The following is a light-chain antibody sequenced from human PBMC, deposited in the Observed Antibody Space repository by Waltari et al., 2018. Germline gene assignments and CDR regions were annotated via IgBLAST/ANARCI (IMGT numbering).Light chain of an antibody. CDR2: AAS. V-gene: IGKV1-9*01. J-gene: IGKJ3*01. CDR3: QHLNSYPPFS. Sequence: DIQLTQSPSFLSASVGDRVTVTCRASQVITSHLAWYQQKPGKAPKLLIYAASTLNSGVPSRFSGSGSGTEFTLTINSLQPEDFATYYCQHLNSYPPFSFGPGTKVDI. CDR1: QVITSH.